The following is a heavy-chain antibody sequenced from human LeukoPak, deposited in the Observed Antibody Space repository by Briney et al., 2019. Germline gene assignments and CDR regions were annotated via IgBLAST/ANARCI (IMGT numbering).Heavy chain of an antibody. CDR1: GYTFTIYG. J-gene: IGHJ4*02. D-gene: IGHD6-19*01. V-gene: IGHV1-18*01. Sequence: GPVKVSCKASGYTFTIYGISCVRQAPGQGLEWMGWISAYNGNTNYAQKLQGRVTMTTDTSTSTAYMELRSLRSDDTAVYYCARDSAVAGIPDWGQGTLVTVSS. CDR2: ISAYNGNT. CDR3: ARDSAVAGIPD.